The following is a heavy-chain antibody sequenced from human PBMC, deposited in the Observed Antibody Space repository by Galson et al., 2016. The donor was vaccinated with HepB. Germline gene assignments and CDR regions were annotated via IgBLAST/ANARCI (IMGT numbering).Heavy chain of an antibody. V-gene: IGHV3-48*02. Sequence: SLRLSCAASGFIFGHHSMNWVRQAPGKGPEWVSYINDRSRSIFYADSVKGRFTISRDNAKNTLYLQLAGLRDEDTAVYYCARDLVYPGDYGKYYYYGMDVWGQGTTVTVSS. D-gene: IGHD4-17*01. J-gene: IGHJ6*02. CDR1: GFIFGHHS. CDR2: INDRSRSI. CDR3: ARDLVYPGDYGKYYYYGMDV.